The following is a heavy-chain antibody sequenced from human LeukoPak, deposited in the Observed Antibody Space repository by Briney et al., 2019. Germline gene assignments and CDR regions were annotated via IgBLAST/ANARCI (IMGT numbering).Heavy chain of an antibody. Sequence: GESLKFSCKGSGYSFTSYWIGWVGQMPGKGLGGWGIYHPVDSITRYSPSFQGQVTISADKSISTAYLQWSSLKASDTAMYYCARPQDSSGWPYDAFDIWGQGTMVTVSS. CDR2: YHPVDSIT. J-gene: IGHJ3*02. CDR1: GYSFTSYW. CDR3: ARPQDSSGWPYDAFDI. D-gene: IGHD6-19*01. V-gene: IGHV5-51*01.